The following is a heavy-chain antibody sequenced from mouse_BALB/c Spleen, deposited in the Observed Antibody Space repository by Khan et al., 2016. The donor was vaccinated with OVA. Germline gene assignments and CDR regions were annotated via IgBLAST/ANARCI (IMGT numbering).Heavy chain of an antibody. V-gene: IGHV1S135*01. CDR3: SRDGYVGWFTY. CDR1: GYSFTSYY. CDR2: VDPFSGGT. J-gene: IGHJ3*01. D-gene: IGHD2-2*01. Sequence: VQLVQSGPELMKPGASVKISCKASGYSFTSYYLHWVMQSHGESLEWIGYVDPFSGGTTYNQKFKGKATLTVDKSSSTAYMHLSNLKSEDSADYYCSRDGYVGWFTYWGQGTRVTVSA.